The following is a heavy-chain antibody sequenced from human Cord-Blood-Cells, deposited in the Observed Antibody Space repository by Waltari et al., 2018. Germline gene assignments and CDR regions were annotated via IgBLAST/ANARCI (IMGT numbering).Heavy chain of an antibody. CDR3: ARGPFTSSSLYAFDI. J-gene: IGHJ3*02. Sequence: QVQLVQSGAEVKKPGSSVKVSCKASGGTFSSYAISWVRQAPGQGLEWMGGNIPSFVTANDAQKVQGRVTMTADESTSTAYMELSSLRSEDTAVYYCARGPFTSSSLYAFDIWGQGTMVTVSS. V-gene: IGHV1-69*01. D-gene: IGHD6-6*01. CDR1: GGTFSSYA. CDR2: NIPSFVTA.